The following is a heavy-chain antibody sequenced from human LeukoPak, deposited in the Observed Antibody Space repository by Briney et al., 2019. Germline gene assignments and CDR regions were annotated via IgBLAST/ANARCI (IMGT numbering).Heavy chain of an antibody. CDR3: ARDRIYSSSWPIKYYYYMDV. V-gene: IGHV3-53*01. CDR2: TYSNGRT. D-gene: IGHD6-13*01. Sequence: PGGSLRLSCAASGFTVSSNYMSWVRQAPGKGLEWVSVTYSNGRTYYAGSVKGRFTISRDNAKNSLYLQMNSLRPEDTAVYYCARDRIYSSSWPIKYYYYMDVWGKGTTVTVSS. CDR1: GFTVSSNY. J-gene: IGHJ6*03.